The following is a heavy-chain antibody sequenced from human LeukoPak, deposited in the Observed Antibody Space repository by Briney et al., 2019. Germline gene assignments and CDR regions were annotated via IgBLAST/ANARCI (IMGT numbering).Heavy chain of an antibody. CDR1: GGSISSYY. V-gene: IGHV4-59*08. CDR3: ARRGRGSSWYDY. CDR2: IYYSGST. Sequence: SETLSLTCTVSGGSISSYYWSWIRQPPGKGLEWIGYIYYSGSTNYNPSLKSRVTISVDTSKNQFPLKLSSVTAADTAVYYCARRGRGSSWYDYWGQGTLVTVSS. D-gene: IGHD6-13*01. J-gene: IGHJ4*02.